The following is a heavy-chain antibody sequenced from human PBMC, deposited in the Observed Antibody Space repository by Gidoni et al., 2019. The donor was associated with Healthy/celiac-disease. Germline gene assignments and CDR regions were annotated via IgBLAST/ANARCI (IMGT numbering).Heavy chain of an antibody. CDR3: AKGGYSSSWAKYFQH. D-gene: IGHD6-13*01. Sequence: EVQLLESGGGLVQPGGSLRLSCAASGLTFSSYAMSWVRQAPGKGLEWVSAISGSGGSTYYADSVKGRFTISRDNSKNTLYLQMNSLRAEDTAVYYCAKGGYSSSWAKYFQHWGQGTLVTVSS. V-gene: IGHV3-23*01. CDR2: ISGSGGST. CDR1: GLTFSSYA. J-gene: IGHJ1*01.